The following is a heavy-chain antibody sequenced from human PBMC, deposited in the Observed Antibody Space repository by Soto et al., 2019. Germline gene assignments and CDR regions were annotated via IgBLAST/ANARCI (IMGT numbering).Heavy chain of an antibody. CDR2: INHIGST. V-gene: IGHV4-34*01. D-gene: IGHD3-22*01. J-gene: IGHJ4*02. CDR3: ARATQFYYDSSGYSKNFDF. Sequence: ETLSLTCGVSGGSFSGYFWTWIRQPPGKGLEWIGEINHIGSTNYNPSLRSRLTISIDTSKNQFSLKLASVTAADTALYFCARATQFYYDSSGYSKNFDFWGQGTLVTVSS. CDR1: GGSFSGYF.